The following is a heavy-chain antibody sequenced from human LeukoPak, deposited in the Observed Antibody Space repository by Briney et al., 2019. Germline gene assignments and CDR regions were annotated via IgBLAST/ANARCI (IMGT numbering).Heavy chain of an antibody. CDR3: VRDRRDTAMAPIYYNYYYMDV. J-gene: IGHJ6*03. D-gene: IGHD5-18*01. V-gene: IGHV4-38-2*02. CDR1: GYSISSGYY. Sequence: SETLSLTCTVSGYSISSGYYWGWIRQPPGKGLEWIGSIYHSGSTYYNPSLKSRVTISVDTSKNQFSLKLSSVTAADTAVYCCVRDRRDTAMAPIYYNYYYMDVWGKGTTVTISS. CDR2: IYHSGST.